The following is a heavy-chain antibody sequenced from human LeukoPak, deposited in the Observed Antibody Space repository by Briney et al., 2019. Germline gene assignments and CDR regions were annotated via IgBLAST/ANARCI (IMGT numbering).Heavy chain of an antibody. V-gene: IGHV3-7*01. CDR2: IKKVGSEK. CDR1: GFTFSSYW. D-gene: IGHD5-18*01. CDR3: ARDLSGVTGYTYGRGIDY. Sequence: GGSLRLSCAASGFTFSSYWMSWVRQAPGKGLEWVANIKKVGSEKYYVDSVKGRFTISRDNAKTSLYLQMNSLRAEDTAVYYCARDLSGVTGYTYGRGIDYWGQGTLVTVSS. J-gene: IGHJ4*02.